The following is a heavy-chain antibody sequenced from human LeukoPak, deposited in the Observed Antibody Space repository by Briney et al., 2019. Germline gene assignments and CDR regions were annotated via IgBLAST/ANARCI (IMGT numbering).Heavy chain of an antibody. Sequence: GASVKVSCKASGHTFTSYGISWVRQAPGQGLEWMGWISAYNGNTNYAQKLQGRVTMTTDTSTSTAYMELRSLRSDDTAVYYCARVRWGYYYYGMDVWGQGTTVTVSS. D-gene: IGHD4-23*01. J-gene: IGHJ6*02. CDR3: ARVRWGYYYYGMDV. CDR1: GHTFTSYG. CDR2: ISAYNGNT. V-gene: IGHV1-18*01.